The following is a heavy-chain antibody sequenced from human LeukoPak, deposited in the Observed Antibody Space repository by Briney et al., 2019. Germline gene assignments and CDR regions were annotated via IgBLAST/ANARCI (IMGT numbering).Heavy chain of an antibody. Sequence: GGSLRLSCAASGFTFSDYYMSWIRQAPGKGLEWVSYISSSGSTIYYADSVKGRFTISRDNAKNSLYLQMNSLRAEDTAVYYCATAPRTMIVILAWGQGTLVTVSS. V-gene: IGHV3-11*01. J-gene: IGHJ5*02. D-gene: IGHD3-22*01. CDR1: GFTFSDYY. CDR2: ISSSGSTI. CDR3: ATAPRTMIVILA.